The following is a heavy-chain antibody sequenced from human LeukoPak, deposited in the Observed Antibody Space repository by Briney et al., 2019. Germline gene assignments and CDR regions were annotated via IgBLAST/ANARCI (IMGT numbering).Heavy chain of an antibody. Sequence: VQPGGSLRLSCAASGFTFSSDGMSWVRQAPGKGLEWVSAPSGSGSTTYYADSVKGRFTISRDNSKNTLFLEMNSLRVEDTAVYYCAKDQGSFQWLAYDAFDIWGQGTMVTVSS. D-gene: IGHD6-19*01. V-gene: IGHV3-23*01. CDR2: PSGSGSTT. CDR1: GFTFSSDG. J-gene: IGHJ3*02. CDR3: AKDQGSFQWLAYDAFDI.